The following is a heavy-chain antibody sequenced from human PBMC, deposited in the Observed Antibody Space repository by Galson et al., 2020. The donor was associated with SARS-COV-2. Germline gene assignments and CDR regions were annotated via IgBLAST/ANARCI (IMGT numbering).Heavy chain of an antibody. D-gene: IGHD3-22*01. V-gene: IGHV2-70*04. CDR1: GFSLSTSGMR. CDR2: IDWDDDK. J-gene: IGHJ3*02. Sequence: SGPTLAKPPQTLTLTCTFSGFSLSTSGMRVSWIRQPPGKALEWLARIDWDDDKFYSTSLKTRLTISKDTSKNQVVLTMTNMDPVDTATYYCARSYYYVSGGYYSDAVDIWGQGAMVTVSS. CDR3: ARSYYYVSGGYYSDAVDI.